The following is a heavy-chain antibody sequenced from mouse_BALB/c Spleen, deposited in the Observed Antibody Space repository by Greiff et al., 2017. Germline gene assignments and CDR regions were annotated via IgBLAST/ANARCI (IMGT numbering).Heavy chain of an antibody. V-gene: IGHV1-74*01. J-gene: IGHJ4*01. CDR2: IDPYDSET. Sequence: QVQLQQPGAELVRPGASVKLSCKASGYTFTSYWMNWVKQRPEQGLEWIGRIDPYDSETHYNQKFMGKATFSVDRSSSTVYMVLNSLTSEDPAVYYCGRGGRDYAMDYWGQGTSVTVSS. D-gene: IGHD3-3*01. CDR3: GRGGRDYAMDY. CDR1: GYTFTSYW.